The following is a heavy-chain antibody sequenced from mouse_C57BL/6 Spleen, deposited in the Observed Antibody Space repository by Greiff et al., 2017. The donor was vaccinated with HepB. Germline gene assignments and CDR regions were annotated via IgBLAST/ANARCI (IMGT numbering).Heavy chain of an antibody. Sequence: VQLQQPGAELVKPGASVKLSCKASGYTFTSYWMHWVKQRPGQGLEWIGMIHPNSGRTNYNEKFKSKATLTVDKSSSTAYMQLSSLTSEDSAVYYCAINPSYYYGRGYAMDYWGQGTSVTVSS. CDR3: AINPSYYYGRGYAMDY. D-gene: IGHD1-1*01. V-gene: IGHV1-64*01. CDR1: GYTFTSYW. CDR2: IHPNSGRT. J-gene: IGHJ4*01.